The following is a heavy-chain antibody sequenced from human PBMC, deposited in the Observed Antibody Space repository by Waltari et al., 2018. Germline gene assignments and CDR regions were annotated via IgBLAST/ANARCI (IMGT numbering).Heavy chain of an antibody. Sequence: QVQLQESGPGLVKPSETLSLTCTVSGGPISSYYWSWIRQPPGKGLEWIGYIYYSGSTNYNPSLKSRVTISVDTSKNQFSLKLSSVTAADTAVYYCARVRGYFDLWGRGTLVTVSS. J-gene: IGHJ2*01. CDR2: IYYSGST. CDR3: ARVRGYFDL. CDR1: GGPISSYY. V-gene: IGHV4-59*01.